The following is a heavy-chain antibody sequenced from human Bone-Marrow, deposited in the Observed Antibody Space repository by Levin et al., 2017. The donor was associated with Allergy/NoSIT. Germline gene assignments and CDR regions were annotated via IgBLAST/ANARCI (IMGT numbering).Heavy chain of an antibody. J-gene: IGHJ6*02. CDR3: ARFGASRALSVAYYYDGLDA. D-gene: IGHD3-16*01. V-gene: IGHV4-38-2*01. CDR1: GYYISSGYY. CDR2: VYQSGGT. Sequence: LSLTCVVSGYYISSGYYWGWIRQSPGKGLEWIATVYQSGGTYYSASLRGRATISVDTSKNQLSLILTSVTAADTAVYFCARFGASRALSVAYYYDGLDAWGQVTSVTVS.